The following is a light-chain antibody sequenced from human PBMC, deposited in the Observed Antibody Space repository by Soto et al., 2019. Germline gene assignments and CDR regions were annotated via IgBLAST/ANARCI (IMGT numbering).Light chain of an antibody. CDR3: QQYYDSPRT. V-gene: IGKV3-20*01. Sequence: EIVLTQSPGTLSLSPGERATLSCRASHNVSSGYLAWYQQKSGQAPRLLIYGTSSRASGIPDRFSGSGSGTDFSLTISGLELEDFAMYCCQQYYDSPRTFGQGSKVEI. CDR2: GTS. J-gene: IGKJ1*01. CDR1: HNVSSGY.